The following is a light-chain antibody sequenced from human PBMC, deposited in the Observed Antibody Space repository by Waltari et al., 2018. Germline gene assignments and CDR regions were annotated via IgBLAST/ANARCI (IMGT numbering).Light chain of an antibody. CDR2: WAS. J-gene: IGKJ1*01. CDR1: QSVLYTSNNKYY. V-gene: IGKV4-1*01. Sequence: DIVMTQSPDSLAVSLGERATINCKSSQSVLYTSNNKYYLAWYQQKPGQPPKLLFYWASTRESGVPDRFSGSGSGTDFTLTISGLQAEDVAVYYCQQYYSPPWTFGQGTQVEIK. CDR3: QQYYSPPWT.